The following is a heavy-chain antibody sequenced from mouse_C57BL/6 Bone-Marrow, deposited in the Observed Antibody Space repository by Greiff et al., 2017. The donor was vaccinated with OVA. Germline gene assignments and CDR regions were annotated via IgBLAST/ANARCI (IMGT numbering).Heavy chain of an antibody. CDR3: ARDWSYAMDY. D-gene: IGHD4-1*01. CDR2: IDPCDSYT. V-gene: IGHV1-69*01. J-gene: IGHJ4*01. CDR1: GYTFTSYW. Sequence: VQLQQPGAELVMPGASVKLSCKASGYTFTSYWMHWVKQRPGQGLEWIGEIDPCDSYTNYNQKFKGKSKLTVEKSSSTAYMQLSSLTSEDSAVYYCARDWSYAMDYWGQGTSVTVSS.